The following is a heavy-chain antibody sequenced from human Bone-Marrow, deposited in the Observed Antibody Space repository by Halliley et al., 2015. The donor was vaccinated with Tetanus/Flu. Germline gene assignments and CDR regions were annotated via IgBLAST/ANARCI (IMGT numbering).Heavy chain of an antibody. J-gene: IGHJ6*02. CDR2: ILSGGGT. V-gene: IGHV3-53*01. D-gene: IGHD3-22*01. CDR3: ARDFGTDSTGYYGMDV. Sequence: SIILSGGGTYYADSVKGRSTISRDNSKNTLYLQMNSLRAEDSAVYYCARDFGTDSTGYYGMDVWGQGTTVTVSS.